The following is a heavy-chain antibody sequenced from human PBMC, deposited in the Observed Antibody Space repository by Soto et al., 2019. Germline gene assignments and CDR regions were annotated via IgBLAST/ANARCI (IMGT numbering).Heavy chain of an antibody. Sequence: GGSLRLSCAASGFTSSSYSMNWVRQAPGKGLEWVSSISSSSSYIYYADSVKGRFTISRDNAKNSLYLQMNSLRAEDTAVYYCARGHYYDSPADAFDIWGQGTMVTVSS. V-gene: IGHV3-21*01. CDR1: GFTSSSYS. D-gene: IGHD3-22*01. J-gene: IGHJ3*02. CDR3: ARGHYYDSPADAFDI. CDR2: ISSSSSYI.